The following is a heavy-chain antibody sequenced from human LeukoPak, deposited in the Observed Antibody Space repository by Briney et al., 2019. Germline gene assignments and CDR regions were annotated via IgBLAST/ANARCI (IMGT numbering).Heavy chain of an antibody. J-gene: IGHJ4*02. CDR3: ASLGGITVTGPYDFDY. CDR1: GFTFSSNW. D-gene: IGHD1-20*01. CDR2: SNEDGSTT. V-gene: IGHV3-74*01. Sequence: PGGSLRLSCAASGFTFSSNWMHWVRQAPGKGLVWVSRSNEDGSTTNYADSVKGRFTISRDNAKNTLYLQMNSLTAEDTAVYYCASLGGITVTGPYDFDYWGQGTVVTVSS.